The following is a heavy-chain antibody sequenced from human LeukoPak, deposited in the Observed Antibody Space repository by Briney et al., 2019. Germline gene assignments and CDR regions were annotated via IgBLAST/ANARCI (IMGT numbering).Heavy chain of an antibody. CDR1: GGSISSSSYY. J-gene: IGHJ4*02. CDR2: FYYSGST. CDR3: ARPNYGYSSGWYDY. Sequence: SETLSLTCAVSGGSISSSSYYWDWIRQTPGKGLESIGSFYYSGSTYYNPSLKSRVTISVDTSKNQFSLKLSSVTAADTAVYYCARPNYGYSSGWYDYWGQGTLVTVSS. V-gene: IGHV4-39*07. D-gene: IGHD6-19*01.